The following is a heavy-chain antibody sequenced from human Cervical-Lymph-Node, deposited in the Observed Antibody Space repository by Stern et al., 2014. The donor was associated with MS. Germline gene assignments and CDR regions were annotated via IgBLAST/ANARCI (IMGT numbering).Heavy chain of an antibody. D-gene: IGHD5-24*01. CDR1: GDTFSSHG. V-gene: IGHV1-69*01. CDR2: IIPTFCTT. Sequence: VQLVESEAEVKQPGSSVKVSCKASGDTFSSHGLAWVRQAPGHGLEWIGGIIPTFCTTRYAQKFPGRFTLTAAPSTTTAYMDLSSLRFDDTAVYYCAREGAHEDGNNNWFDPWGQGTLVTVSS. CDR3: AREGAHEDGNNNWFDP. J-gene: IGHJ5*02.